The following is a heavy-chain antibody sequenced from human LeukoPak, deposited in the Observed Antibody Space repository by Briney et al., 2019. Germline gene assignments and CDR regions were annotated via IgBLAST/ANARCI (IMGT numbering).Heavy chain of an antibody. J-gene: IGHJ3*01. D-gene: IGHD6-13*01. CDR3: ARISSSNWYNERGAFDV. V-gene: IGHV4-4*07. Sequence: SETLSLTCTVSGGSISSYYWSWIRQPAGKGLEGIGRIHTSGSTNYNPSLKSRLTMSVDTSKNQFSLKLRSVTAADTAVYYCARISSSNWYNERGAFDVWGQGTMVTVSS. CDR2: IHTSGST. CDR1: GGSISSYY.